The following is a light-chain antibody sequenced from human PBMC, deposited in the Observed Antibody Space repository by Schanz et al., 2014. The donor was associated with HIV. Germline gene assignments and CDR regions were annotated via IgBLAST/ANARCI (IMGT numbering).Light chain of an antibody. J-gene: IGLJ2*01. CDR2: SNN. CDR3: AAWDDSLNGPV. Sequence: QSLLTQPPSVSGTPGQRVTISCSGSSSNIGSNTVNWYQQLPGTAPKLLIYSNNQRPSGVPDRFSGSKSGTSASLAISGLQSEDEADYYCAAWDDSLNGPVFGGGTKLTVL. V-gene: IGLV1-44*01. CDR1: SSNIGSNT.